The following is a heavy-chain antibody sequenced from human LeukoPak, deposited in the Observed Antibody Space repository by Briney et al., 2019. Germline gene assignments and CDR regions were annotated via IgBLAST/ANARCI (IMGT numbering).Heavy chain of an antibody. CDR2: VDHGGSGT. V-gene: IGHV3-74*01. Sequence: GGSLRLSCVASGFSFTSYWMHWVRHPPGKGLVWVSRVDHGGSGTAYADFVTGRFTISRDNAKNTVYLQMNSLRAEDTAVYYCATDLGWGQGTLVTVSS. D-gene: IGHD4-17*01. J-gene: IGHJ4*02. CDR3: ATDLG. CDR1: GFSFTSYW.